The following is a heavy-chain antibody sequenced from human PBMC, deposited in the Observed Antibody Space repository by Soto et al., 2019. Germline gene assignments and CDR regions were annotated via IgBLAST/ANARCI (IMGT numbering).Heavy chain of an antibody. D-gene: IGHD2-15*01. V-gene: IGHV4-39*01. Sequence: QLHMQESGPGPVKPSETLSLTCTVSCYSISSSGYYWAWIRQPPGKGLEWIGNIDDSGCTYYNPSRKSRVAFSVDTSKHQFSLKVTFVTAADTAVYYCARHVSGGGCEYYFDQWGQGTLVTVSS. CDR2: IDDSGCT. CDR3: ARHVSGGGCEYYFDQ. CDR1: CYSISSSGYY. J-gene: IGHJ4*02.